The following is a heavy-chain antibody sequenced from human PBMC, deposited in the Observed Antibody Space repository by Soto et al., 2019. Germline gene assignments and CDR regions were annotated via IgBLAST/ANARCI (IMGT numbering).Heavy chain of an antibody. CDR2: IWYDGSNK. CDR3: AREEGSYYYDSSGYYGY. Sequence: QVQLVESGGGVVQPGRSLRLSCAASGFTFSSYGMHWVRQAPGKGLEWVAVIWYDGSNKYYADSVKGRFTISRDNSKNTLYXQMNSLRAEDTSVYYCAREEGSYYYDSSGYYGYWGQGTLVTVSS. CDR1: GFTFSSYG. V-gene: IGHV3-33*01. J-gene: IGHJ4*02. D-gene: IGHD3-22*01.